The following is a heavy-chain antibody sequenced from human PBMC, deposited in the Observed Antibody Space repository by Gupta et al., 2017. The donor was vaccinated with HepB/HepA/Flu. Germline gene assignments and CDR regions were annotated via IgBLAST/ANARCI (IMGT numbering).Heavy chain of an antibody. V-gene: IGHV1-18*01. D-gene: IGHD1-1*01. CDR2: ISSYNGDK. CDR3: ARDWKKLIVFAPDSDV. J-gene: IGHJ6*02. CDR1: GYTFNSYG. Sequence: QVQLVQSGAEVKKPGASVKVSCKASGYTFNSYGISWVRQAPGQGLEWMGWISSYNGDKKEAQKFQERVTMSIDTSTSTAYMEMVSLRSDDSAVYYWARDWKKLIVFAPDSDVWGQGTKGTVAS.